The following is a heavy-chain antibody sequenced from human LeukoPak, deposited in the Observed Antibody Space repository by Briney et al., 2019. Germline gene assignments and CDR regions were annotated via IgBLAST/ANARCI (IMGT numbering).Heavy chain of an antibody. CDR3: ARMGPPLRGVRYYYYMDV. D-gene: IGHD3-10*01. CDR1: DGSISSYY. CDR2: IYYSGST. V-gene: IGHV4-59*01. J-gene: IGHJ6*03. Sequence: KPSETLSLTCNVSDGSISSYYWSWIRQPPGKGLKWIGYIYYSGSTNYNPSLKSRVTISVDTSKNQFSLKLISVTAADTAVYYCARMGPPLRGVRYYYYMDVWGKGTTVTVSS.